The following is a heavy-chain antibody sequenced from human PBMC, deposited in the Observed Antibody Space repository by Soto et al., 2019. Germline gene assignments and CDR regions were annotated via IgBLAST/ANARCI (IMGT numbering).Heavy chain of an antibody. CDR2: IDPSDSQT. V-gene: IGHV5-10-1*01. J-gene: IGHJ4*02. CDR1: GYSFAGYW. CDR3: ARQIYDSDTGPNFQYYFDS. Sequence: GESLKISCKGSGYSFAGYWITWVRQKPGKGLEWMGRIDPSDSQTYYSPSFRGHVTISVIKSITTVFLQWSSLRASDTAMYYCARQIYDSDTGPNFQYYFDSWGQGTPVTVSS. D-gene: IGHD3-22*01.